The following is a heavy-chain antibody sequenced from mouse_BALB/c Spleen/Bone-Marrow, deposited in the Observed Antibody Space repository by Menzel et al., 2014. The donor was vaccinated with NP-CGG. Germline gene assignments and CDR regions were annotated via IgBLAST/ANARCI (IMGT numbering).Heavy chain of an antibody. J-gene: IGHJ2*01. Sequence: VHLVESGPGLVSPSQSLSIPCTVSGFSLTSYGLHWVRQPPGKGLEWLGVIWAGGVTNYNSALMSRLSISKDNSKNQVFLKMNSLQTDDTAMYYCARGTTGYFGYWGQGTTLTVSS. V-gene: IGHV2-9*02. CDR2: IWAGGVT. CDR1: GFSLTSYG. CDR3: ARGTTGYFGY. D-gene: IGHD1-1*01.